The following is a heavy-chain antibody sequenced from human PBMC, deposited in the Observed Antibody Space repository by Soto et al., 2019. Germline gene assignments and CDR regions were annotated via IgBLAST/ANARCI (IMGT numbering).Heavy chain of an antibody. Sequence: SETLSLTCTVSGGSISSYCWSWIRQHPGKGLEWIGYIYYSGSTYYNPSLKSRVTISVDTSKNQFSLKLSSVTAADTAVYYCARDVPGYSSSRWGQGTLVTVSS. J-gene: IGHJ4*02. D-gene: IGHD6-13*01. CDR1: GGSISSYC. CDR2: IYYSGST. V-gene: IGHV4-59*06. CDR3: ARDVPGYSSSR.